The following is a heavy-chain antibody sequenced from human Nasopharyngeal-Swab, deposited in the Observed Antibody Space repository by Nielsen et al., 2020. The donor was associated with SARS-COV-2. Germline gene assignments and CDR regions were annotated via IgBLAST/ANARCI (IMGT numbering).Heavy chain of an antibody. Sequence: GESLKISCAASGFTFSSYGMHWVRQAPGKGLEWVAVISYDGSNKYYADSVKGRFTISRDNSKNTLYLQMNSLRAEDTAVYYCAKSIVVVPAAIGAGVADVWGKGTTVTVSS. CDR2: ISYDGSNK. D-gene: IGHD2-2*01. J-gene: IGHJ6*04. CDR1: GFTFSSYG. V-gene: IGHV3-30*18. CDR3: AKSIVVVPAAIGAGVADV.